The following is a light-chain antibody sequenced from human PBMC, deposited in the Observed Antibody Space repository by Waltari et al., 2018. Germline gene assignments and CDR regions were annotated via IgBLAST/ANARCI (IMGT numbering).Light chain of an antibody. J-gene: IGKJ3*01. CDR2: KVS. Sequence: DVVMTQSPLSLPVTLGQPTSIPCRSRPSLIHIDGNSSLIWFHQRPGQSPRRLIYKVSNRDSGVPDSIGGSGSGADFTLRISRVEADVGGLYYCMQGAHRPPTFGPGTKVDFK. V-gene: IGKV2-30*02. CDR3: MQGAHRPPT. CDR1: PSLIHIDGNSS.